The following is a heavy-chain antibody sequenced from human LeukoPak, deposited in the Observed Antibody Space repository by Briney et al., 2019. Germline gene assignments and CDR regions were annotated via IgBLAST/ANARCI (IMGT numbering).Heavy chain of an antibody. Sequence: ASVKVSCKASGYTFTGYYMHWVRQAPGQGLEWMGWINPNSGNTGYAQKFQGRVTMTRNTSISTAYMELSSLRSEDTAVYYCARGTRYCGGDCYSWDFDYWGQGTLVTVSS. J-gene: IGHJ4*02. V-gene: IGHV1-8*02. CDR1: GYTFTGYY. CDR2: INPNSGNT. CDR3: ARGTRYCGGDCYSWDFDY. D-gene: IGHD2-21*02.